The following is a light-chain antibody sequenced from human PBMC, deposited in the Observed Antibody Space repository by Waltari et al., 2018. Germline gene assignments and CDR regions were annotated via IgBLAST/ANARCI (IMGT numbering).Light chain of an antibody. CDR1: TGPVTNDHY. J-gene: IGLJ3*02. Sequence: QAVVTHDHSRTVSPGGTVTLTGSYRTGPVTNDHYPYWFQQKPAKGPLALIYDGTNRQSWIHARFSGSLVWGKAALTLAGAQPEDETVYYCLLSYAGARVFGGGTKLTVL. CDR2: DGT. V-gene: IGLV7-46*01. CDR3: LLSYAGARV.